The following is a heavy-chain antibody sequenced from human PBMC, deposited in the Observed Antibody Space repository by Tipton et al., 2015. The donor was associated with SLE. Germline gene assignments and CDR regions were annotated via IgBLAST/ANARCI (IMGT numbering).Heavy chain of an antibody. CDR1: GGFLRDYF. CDR2: IDQSGST. Sequence: TLSLTCDVYGGFLRDYFWSWIRQPPGKGLEWIGEIDQSGSTNYNPSLKSRVTMSGDTSKNEFSLKLISVTAADTAAYYCVRGPRGSSGYPSWGRGTLVTVSS. D-gene: IGHD3-22*01. V-gene: IGHV4-34*01. J-gene: IGHJ4*02. CDR3: VRGPRGSSGYPS.